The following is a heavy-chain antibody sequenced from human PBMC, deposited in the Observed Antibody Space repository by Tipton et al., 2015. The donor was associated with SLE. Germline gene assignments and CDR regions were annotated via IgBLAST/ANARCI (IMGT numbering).Heavy chain of an antibody. Sequence: LRLSCAVYGGSFSGYYWXXIRQPPGKGLEWIGEXXXSXSTDYNPSLKSRVTISVDTSKNQFSLKLSSVTAADTAVYYCARGPYXXXWSXYPXAFDXWGQGTMVTVSS. V-gene: IGHV4-34*01. J-gene: IGHJ3*02. D-gene: IGHD3-3*01. CDR1: GGSFSGYY. CDR2: XXXSXST. CDR3: ARGPYXXXWSXYPXAFDX.